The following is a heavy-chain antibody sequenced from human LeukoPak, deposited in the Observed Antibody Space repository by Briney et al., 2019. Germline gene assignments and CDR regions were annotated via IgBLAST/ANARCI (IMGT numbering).Heavy chain of an antibody. D-gene: IGHD1-26*01. Sequence: GGSLRLSCAASGFTFSSYWMSWVRQAPGKGLEWVANIKQDGSEKYYVDSVKGRFTISRDNAKNSLYLQMNSLRAEDTAVYYCASPAWELLPQGHFDYWGQGTLVTVSS. CDR2: IKQDGSEK. V-gene: IGHV3-7*01. CDR1: GFTFSSYW. J-gene: IGHJ4*02. CDR3: ASPAWELLPQGHFDY.